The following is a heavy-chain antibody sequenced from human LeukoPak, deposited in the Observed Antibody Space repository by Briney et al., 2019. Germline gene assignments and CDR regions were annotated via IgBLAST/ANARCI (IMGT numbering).Heavy chain of an antibody. Sequence: GGSLRLSCAASGFTFSDYYMSWIRPAPGKGLEWVSYISSSGSIIYYADSVKGRFTISRENAKNSLYLQMNSLRAEDTAVYYCARGIPPTYYYDSSGYHYFDYWGQGTLVTVSS. D-gene: IGHD3-22*01. CDR2: ISSSGSII. CDR3: ARGIPPTYYYDSSGYHYFDY. V-gene: IGHV3-11*04. J-gene: IGHJ4*02. CDR1: GFTFSDYY.